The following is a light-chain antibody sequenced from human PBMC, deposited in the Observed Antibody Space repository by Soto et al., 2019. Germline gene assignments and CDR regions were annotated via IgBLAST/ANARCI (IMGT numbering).Light chain of an antibody. Sequence: DIQMTQSPSTLSASVGDRVTITCRASQSISSWLAWYQQKPGKAPKLLIYKASSLESGVPSRFSGSGSGTEFTLTISSLQADDFATYYCQHYNNARCTFGQGTKPEIK. V-gene: IGKV1-5*03. CDR2: KAS. J-gene: IGKJ2*02. CDR3: QHYNNARCT. CDR1: QSISSW.